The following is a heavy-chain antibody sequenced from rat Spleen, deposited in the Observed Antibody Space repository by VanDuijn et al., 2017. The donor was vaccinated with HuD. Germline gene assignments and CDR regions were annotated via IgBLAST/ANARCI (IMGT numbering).Heavy chain of an antibody. V-gene: IGHV2S63*01. J-gene: IGHJ2*01. D-gene: IGHD1-4*01. CDR2: LWRGGCT. CDR1: GFPVSDYS. Sequence: VQLKESGPGLVQPSQTLSLTCTVSGFPVSDYSVHWTRQPPGKGLEWMGVLWRGGCTTYNSTLKSRMGISRDTSKSQVFLKINSLQTEDTAIYYFTRSRGYPGIAFDYWGQGVMVTVSS. CDR3: TRSRGYPGIAFDY.